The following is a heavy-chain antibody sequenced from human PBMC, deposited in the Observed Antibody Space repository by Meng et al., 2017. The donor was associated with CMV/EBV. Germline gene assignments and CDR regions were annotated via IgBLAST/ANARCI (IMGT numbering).Heavy chain of an antibody. CDR1: GGSFSGYY. J-gene: IGHJ6*02. CDR3: ARGSGYSYGYYYYYYGMDV. D-gene: IGHD5-18*01. Sequence: GSLRLSCAVYGGSFSGYYWSWIRQPPGKGLEWIGEINHIGSTNYNPSLKSRVTISVDTSKNQFSLKLSSVTAADTAVYYCARGSGYSYGYYYYYYGMDVWGQGTTVTVSS. V-gene: IGHV4-34*01. CDR2: INHIGST.